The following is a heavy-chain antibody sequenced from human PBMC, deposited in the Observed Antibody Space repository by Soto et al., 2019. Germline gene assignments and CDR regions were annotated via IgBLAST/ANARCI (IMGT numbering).Heavy chain of an antibody. D-gene: IGHD4-17*01. Sequence: PGGSLRLSCAASGFTFSSYSMNWVRQAPGKGLEWVSSISSSSSYIYYADSVKGRFTISRDNAKNSLYLQMNSLRAEDTAVYYCARDTTVTTPVTLGPLYYYYYYGMDAWGQGTTVTVSS. J-gene: IGHJ6*02. CDR2: ISSSSSYI. CDR3: ARDTTVTTPVTLGPLYYYYYYGMDA. V-gene: IGHV3-21*01. CDR1: GFTFSSYS.